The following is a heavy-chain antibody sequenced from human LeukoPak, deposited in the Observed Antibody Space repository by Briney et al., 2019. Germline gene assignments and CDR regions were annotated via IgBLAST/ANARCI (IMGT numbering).Heavy chain of an antibody. D-gene: IGHD1-1*01. CDR2: ISGSGGST. V-gene: IGHV3-23*01. Sequence: GGSLRLSCAASGFTFSNYAMSWVRQAPGKGLEWVSAISGSGGSTYYADSVKGRFTISRDNSKNTLYLQMNSLRAEDTAVYYCAKRSAGTTYYYFDYWGQGTLVTVSS. J-gene: IGHJ4*02. CDR3: AKRSAGTTYYYFDY. CDR1: GFTFSNYA.